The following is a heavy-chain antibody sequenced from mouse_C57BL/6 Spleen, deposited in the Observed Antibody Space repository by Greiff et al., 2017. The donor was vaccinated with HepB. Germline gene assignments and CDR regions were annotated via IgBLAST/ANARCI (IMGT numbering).Heavy chain of an antibody. CDR1: GYTFTSYW. CDR3: ARNYYYGSSYGWYVDV. CDR2: IDPNSGGT. D-gene: IGHD1-1*01. V-gene: IGHV1-72*01. J-gene: IGHJ1*03. Sequence: QVQLQQSGAELVKPGASVKLSCKASGYTFTSYWMHWVKQRPGRGLEWIGRIDPNSGGTKYNEKFKSKATLTVDKPSSTAYVQLRSLTSEDSAVYYCARNYYYGSSYGWYVDVWGTGTTVTVSS.